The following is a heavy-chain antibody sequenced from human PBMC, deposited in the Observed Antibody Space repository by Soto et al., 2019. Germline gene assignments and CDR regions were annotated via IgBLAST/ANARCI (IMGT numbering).Heavy chain of an antibody. V-gene: IGHV3-48*03. CDR1: GFSFSIFA. J-gene: IGHJ4*02. Sequence: PGGSLRLSCEASGFSFSIFAMNWVRQAPGRGVEWVSYISDDGASIYYADSLKGRFTISRDNSKNSLSLQMNNLRAEDTAVYYCAREISVQAWLHHFDHWGLGTPVTVSS. CDR2: ISDDGASI. CDR3: AREISVQAWLHHFDH. D-gene: IGHD5-18*01.